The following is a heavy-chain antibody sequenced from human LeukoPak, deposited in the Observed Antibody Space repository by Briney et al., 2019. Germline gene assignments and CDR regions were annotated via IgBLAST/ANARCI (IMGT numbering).Heavy chain of an antibody. CDR3: ARGRGYPSGFYYGMDV. CDR1: GFTFSSYS. J-gene: IGHJ6*02. Sequence: GGSLRLSCAASGFTFSSYSMNWVRQAPGKGLEWVSYISSSSSTIYYADSVKGRFTISRDNAKNSLYLQMNSLRAEDTAAYYCARGRGYPSGFYYGMDVWGQGTTVTVSS. V-gene: IGHV3-48*04. CDR2: ISSSSSTI. D-gene: IGHD3-10*01.